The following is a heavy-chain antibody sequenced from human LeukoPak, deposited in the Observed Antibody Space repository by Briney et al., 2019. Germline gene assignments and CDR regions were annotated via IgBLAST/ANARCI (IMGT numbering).Heavy chain of an antibody. Sequence: GGSLRLSCAASGFTFSSYWMHWVRQAPGKGLVWVSRINSDGSSTSYADSVKGRFTISRDNAKNTLYLQMNSLRAEDTAVYYCARGVGATRDTWFDPWGQGTLVTVSS. CDR3: ARGVGATRDTWFDP. J-gene: IGHJ5*02. V-gene: IGHV3-74*01. CDR2: INSDGSST. D-gene: IGHD1-26*01. CDR1: GFTFSSYW.